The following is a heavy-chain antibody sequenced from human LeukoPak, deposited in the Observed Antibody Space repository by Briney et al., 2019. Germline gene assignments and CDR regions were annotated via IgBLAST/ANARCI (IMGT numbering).Heavy chain of an antibody. CDR3: AAIVGAEGHFDY. CDR2: ISYDGSNK. V-gene: IGHV3-30*03. J-gene: IGHJ4*02. Sequence: GGSLRLSCAASGFTFSSYGMHWVRQAPGKGLEWVAVISYDGSNKYYADSVKGRFTISRDNSKNTLYLQMNSLRAEDTAVYYCAAIVGAEGHFDYWGQGTLGTVSS. D-gene: IGHD1-26*01. CDR1: GFTFSSYG.